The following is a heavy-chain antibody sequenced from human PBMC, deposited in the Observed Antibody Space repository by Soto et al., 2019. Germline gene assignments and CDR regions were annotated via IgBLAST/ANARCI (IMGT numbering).Heavy chain of an antibody. D-gene: IGHD6-6*01. V-gene: IGHV5-51*01. CDR3: APFKYSNSLRYLQD. CDR1: VSILANYW. Sequence: PGESLHISRESSVSILANYWIGRVRQVPGKDLELVAIIYPSDSRTIYIPSFQGQVTISADKSISTAYLQWTTLKASDTAIYYRAPFKYSNSLRYLQDWGQGTTVTVSS. J-gene: IGHJ1*01. CDR2: IYPSDSRT.